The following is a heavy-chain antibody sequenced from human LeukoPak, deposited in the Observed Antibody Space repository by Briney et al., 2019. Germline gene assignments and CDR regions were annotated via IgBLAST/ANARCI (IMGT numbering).Heavy chain of an antibody. Sequence: GGSLRLSCAASRFSFSAYPMGWVRRAPGKGLEWVSGISASGDVTFHADPVKGRFTISRDNSKSTLYLQMNNLRAEDTAVYYCAKDLAGLRDFDYWGQGTLVTVSS. D-gene: IGHD5/OR15-5a*01. J-gene: IGHJ4*02. CDR2: ISASGDVT. V-gene: IGHV3-23*01. CDR1: RFSFSAYP. CDR3: AKDLAGLRDFDY.